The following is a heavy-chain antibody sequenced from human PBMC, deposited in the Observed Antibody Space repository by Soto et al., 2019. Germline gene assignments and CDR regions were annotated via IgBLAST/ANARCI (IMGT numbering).Heavy chain of an antibody. Sequence: SETLSLTCAVSGGSISSSNWWSWVRQPPGKGLEWIGEIYHSGSTNYNPSLKSRVTISVDKSKNQFSLKLSSVTAADTAVYYCARESYYGSGSYFYYYYGMDVWGQGTTVTVS. CDR1: GGSISSSNW. CDR3: ARESYYGSGSYFYYYYGMDV. V-gene: IGHV4-4*02. CDR2: IYHSGST. D-gene: IGHD3-10*01. J-gene: IGHJ6*02.